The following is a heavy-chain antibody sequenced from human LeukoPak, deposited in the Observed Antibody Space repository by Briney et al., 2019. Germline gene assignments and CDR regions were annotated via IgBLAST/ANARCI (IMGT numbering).Heavy chain of an antibody. V-gene: IGHV3-30*03. CDR1: GFTFSSYG. CDR2: ISYDGSNK. D-gene: IGHD3-10*01. J-gene: IGHJ4*02. Sequence: ERSLRLSCAASGFTFSSYGMHWVRQAPGKGLEWVAVISYDGSNKYYADSVKGRFTISRDNSKNALYLQMNSLRAEDTAVYYCLPFGDPMGYWGQGTLVTVSS. CDR3: LPFGDPMGY.